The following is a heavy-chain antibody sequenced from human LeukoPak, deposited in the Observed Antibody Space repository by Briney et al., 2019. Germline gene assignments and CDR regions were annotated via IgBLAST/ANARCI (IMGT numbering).Heavy chain of an antibody. Sequence: ASVKASCKASGYTFTSYYMHWVRQAPGQGLEWMGIINPSGGSTSYAQKFQGRVTMTRDTSTNTVYMELSSLRSEDTAVYYCAREGRITMVLDPWGQGTLVTVSS. CDR1: GYTFTSYY. D-gene: IGHD3-10*01. CDR2: INPSGGST. V-gene: IGHV1-46*01. J-gene: IGHJ5*02. CDR3: AREGRITMVLDP.